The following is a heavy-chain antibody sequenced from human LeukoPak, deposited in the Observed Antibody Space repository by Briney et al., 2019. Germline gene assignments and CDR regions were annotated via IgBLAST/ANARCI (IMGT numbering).Heavy chain of an antibody. CDR2: IYPGDSDT. CDR1: GYSFTTYF. Sequence: PGESLKISCKSSGYSFTTYFIVWVRQMPGKGLEWMRIIYPGDSDTRYSPSFQGQVTISADKSISTAYLQWSSLKASDTAMYYCARRRYTSGPDYWGQGTLVTVSS. J-gene: IGHJ4*02. V-gene: IGHV5-51*01. CDR3: ARRRYTSGPDY. D-gene: IGHD6-19*01.